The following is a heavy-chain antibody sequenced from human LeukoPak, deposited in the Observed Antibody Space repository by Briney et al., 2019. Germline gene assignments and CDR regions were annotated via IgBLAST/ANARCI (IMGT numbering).Heavy chain of an antibody. Sequence: GGSLKLSCVASGFSFSGSVMHWVRQASGKGLEWVGRIRSKADSYATAYAASVKGRFTISRDDSKNTAYLQMNSMRTEDTAVYYCTRLWGDCGGDCYSHDYWGQGALVTVSS. D-gene: IGHD2-21*02. V-gene: IGHV3-73*01. CDR3: TRLWGDCGGDCYSHDY. J-gene: IGHJ4*02. CDR1: GFSFSGSV. CDR2: IRSKADSYAT.